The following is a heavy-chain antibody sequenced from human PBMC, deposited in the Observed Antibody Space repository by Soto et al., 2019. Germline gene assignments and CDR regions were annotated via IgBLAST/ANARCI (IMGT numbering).Heavy chain of an antibody. CDR1: GFSFSSFS. V-gene: IGHV3-21*01. Sequence: EVQLVESGGGLVKPGGSLRLSCAASGFSFSSFSMNWVRQAPGKGLEWVSSITTLGTNIYYADSVKGRVTVSRDNANNSLYLQMNNLRAEDTAVYYCARGPKITTVVTHFDYWGQGALVTVSS. D-gene: IGHD4-17*01. CDR2: ITTLGTNI. CDR3: ARGPKITTVVTHFDY. J-gene: IGHJ4*02.